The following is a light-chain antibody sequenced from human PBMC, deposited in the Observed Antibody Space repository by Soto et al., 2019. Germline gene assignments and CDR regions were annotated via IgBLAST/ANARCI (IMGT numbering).Light chain of an antibody. V-gene: IGKV1-5*03. CDR3: QHYNSYSEA. CDR2: KAS. CDR1: QTISSW. J-gene: IGKJ1*01. Sequence: DIQMTQSPSTLSGSVGDRVTITFLASQTISSWLAWYQHKPGKAPKLLIYKASTLKSGVPSGFSGSGSGTEFTLTISSLQPDDFATYYCQHYNSYSEAFGQGTKVDI.